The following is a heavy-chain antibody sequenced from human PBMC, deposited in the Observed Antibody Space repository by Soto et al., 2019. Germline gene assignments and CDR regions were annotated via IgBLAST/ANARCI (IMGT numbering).Heavy chain of an antibody. D-gene: IGHD1-26*01. CDR2: ISSVGTTI. CDR1: GFTFSDSY. Sequence: QVQLVESGGGLVKPGGSLRLSCAASGFTFSDSYMSWIRQAPGKGLERVSYISSVGTTIYYADSVKGRFTISRDNSKNSLYLQRNSLRAEDTAVYYCSRTRPYLPTDWGQGTLVIVSA. V-gene: IGHV3-11*01. J-gene: IGHJ3*01. CDR3: SRTRPYLPTD.